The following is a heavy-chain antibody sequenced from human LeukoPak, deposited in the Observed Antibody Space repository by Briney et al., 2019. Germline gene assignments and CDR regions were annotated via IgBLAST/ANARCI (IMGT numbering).Heavy chain of an antibody. CDR1: GGSISSYY. D-gene: IGHD3-16*02. CDR2: SYYSGST. CDR3: ARGNRRNDYVWASYRYPGDVFDV. V-gene: IGHV4-59*01. Sequence: SETLSLTCTVPGGSISSYYWGWIRQPPGKGLEWIGYSYYSGSTNYNPSLKSRVTISVDTSKNQFFLTLTSVTGADTAVYYCARGNRRNDYVWASYRYPGDVFDVWGQGTIVTVSS. J-gene: IGHJ3*01.